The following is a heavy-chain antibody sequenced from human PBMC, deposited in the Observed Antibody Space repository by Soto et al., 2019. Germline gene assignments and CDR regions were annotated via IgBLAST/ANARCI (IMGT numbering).Heavy chain of an antibody. D-gene: IGHD2-2*02. Sequence: QPGGSLRLSCAASGFTFDKFDMHWVRQAPGKGLQWVAVTSFDGNREYYAASVKGRFTISRDNSNNTLHLQMNNLRDDDSAVYYCVREGGVPAAIGHYYYGMDVWGQGTAVTVSS. J-gene: IGHJ6*02. CDR3: VREGGVPAAIGHYYYGMDV. CDR2: TSFDGNRE. V-gene: IGHV3-30-3*01. CDR1: GFTFDKFD.